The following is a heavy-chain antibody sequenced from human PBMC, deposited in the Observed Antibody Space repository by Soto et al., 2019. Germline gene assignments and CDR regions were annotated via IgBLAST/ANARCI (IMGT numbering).Heavy chain of an antibody. V-gene: IGHV1-18*01. Sequence: ASVKVSCKASGYTFTSYGISWVRQAPGQGLEWMGWISAYNGNTNYAQKLQGRVTMTTDTSTSTAYMELRSLRSDDTAVYYCARDSPRQWDNWNGLGTAYNWFDPWGQGTLVTVSS. J-gene: IGHJ5*02. CDR3: ARDSPRQWDNWNGLGTAYNWFDP. CDR2: ISAYNGNT. D-gene: IGHD1-20*01. CDR1: GYTFTSYG.